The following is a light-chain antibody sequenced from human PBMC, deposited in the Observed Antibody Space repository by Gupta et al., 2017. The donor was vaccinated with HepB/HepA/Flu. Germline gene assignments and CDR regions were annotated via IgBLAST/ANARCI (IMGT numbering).Light chain of an antibody. CDR3: QVWDSSSDHVV. J-gene: IGLJ2*01. CDR1: NIGSKS. Sequence: SSVLTPPLSAWLVPGRPARDTCGGNNIGSKSVHWYQQKPGHAPVLVVYDDSVRPSGIPERFSGSNSGNTATLTISRVEAGDEADYYCQVWDSSSDHVVFGGGTKLTVL. CDR2: DDS. V-gene: IGLV3-21*03.